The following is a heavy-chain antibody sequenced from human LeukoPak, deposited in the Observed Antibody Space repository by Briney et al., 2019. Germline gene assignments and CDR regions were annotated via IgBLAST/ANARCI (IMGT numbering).Heavy chain of an antibody. Sequence: RASVKVSCKASGYTFTSYGISWVRQAPGQGLEWMGWISAYNGNTNYAQKLQGRVTMTTDTSTSTAYMELRSLRSDDTAVYYCARVRVGATFYYYYYMDVWGKGTTVTVSS. CDR2: ISAYNGNT. CDR1: GYTFTSYG. J-gene: IGHJ6*03. V-gene: IGHV1-18*01. D-gene: IGHD1-26*01. CDR3: ARVRVGATFYYYYYMDV.